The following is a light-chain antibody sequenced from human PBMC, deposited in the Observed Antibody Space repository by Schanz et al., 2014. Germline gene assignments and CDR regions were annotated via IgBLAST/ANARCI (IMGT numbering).Light chain of an antibody. CDR3: SSYTSSSTPLV. CDR2: EVS. Sequence: QSALTQPPSASGSPGQSVTISCTGTSSDVGGYKYVSWYQQHPGKAPKLMIYEVSRRPSGVPDRFSGSKSGNTASLTVSGLQAEDEAHYYCSSYTSSSTPLVFGTGTKLTVL. J-gene: IGLJ1*01. CDR1: SSDVGGYKY. V-gene: IGLV2-8*01.